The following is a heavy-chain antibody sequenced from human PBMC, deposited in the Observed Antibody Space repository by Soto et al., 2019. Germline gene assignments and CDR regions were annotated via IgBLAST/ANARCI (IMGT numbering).Heavy chain of an antibody. Sequence: QVQLQESGPGLVKPSETLSLTCTVSGGSISSYYWSWIRQPPGKGLEWIGYIYYSGRTNYNPSLKSRVTVSADTSKSPLSLKLSSVTAADTAVYYCARNVVQDYWGQVTLDTVS. CDR2: IYYSGRT. CDR1: GGSISSYY. V-gene: IGHV4-59*08. CDR3: ARNVVQDY. J-gene: IGHJ4*02. D-gene: IGHD3-10*01.